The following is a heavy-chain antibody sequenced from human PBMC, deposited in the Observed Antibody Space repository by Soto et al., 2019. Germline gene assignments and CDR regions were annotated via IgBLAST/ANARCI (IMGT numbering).Heavy chain of an antibody. CDR1: GGTFSSYA. CDR2: IIPIFGTA. CDR3: ARVRNYYDSSGHWSFDY. V-gene: IGHV1-69*13. D-gene: IGHD3-22*01. J-gene: IGHJ4*02. Sequence: SVKVSCKASGGTFSSYAISWVRQAPGQGLEWMGGIIPIFGTANYAQKFQGRVTITADESTSTAYMELSSLRSEDTAVYYCARVRNYYDSSGHWSFDYWGQGTLVTVSS.